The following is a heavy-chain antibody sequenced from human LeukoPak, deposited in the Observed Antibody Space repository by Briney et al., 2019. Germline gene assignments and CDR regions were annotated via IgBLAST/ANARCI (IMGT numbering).Heavy chain of an antibody. J-gene: IGHJ4*02. Sequence: TGGSLRLSCAASGFTFSDCYMSWIRQAPGKGLEWVSYISSSGSTIYYADSVKGRFTISRDNAKNSLYLQMNSLRAEDTAVYYCARDPGYYDFWSGYHPYYFDYWGQGTLVTVSS. CDR3: ARDPGYYDFWSGYHPYYFDY. CDR1: GFTFSDCY. V-gene: IGHV3-11*01. CDR2: ISSSGSTI. D-gene: IGHD3-3*01.